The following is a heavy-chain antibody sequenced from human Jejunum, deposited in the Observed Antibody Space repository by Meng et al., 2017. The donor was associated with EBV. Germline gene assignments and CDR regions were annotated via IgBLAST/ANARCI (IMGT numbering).Heavy chain of an antibody. CDR2: INQSGST. CDR1: GESVSDHF. J-gene: IGHJ4*02. V-gene: IGHV4-34*01. D-gene: IGHD4-17*01. CDR3: ARVVNWDYGDYGAFDY. Sequence: QVPLLPWGSCRLNPSGTPSLPWAFSGESVSDHFWSWIRQPPGKGLEWIGDINQSGSTTYNPSLESRVTLSVDTSKNQFSLRLNSVTAADTAIYYCARVVNWDYGDYGAFDYWGQGALVTVSS.